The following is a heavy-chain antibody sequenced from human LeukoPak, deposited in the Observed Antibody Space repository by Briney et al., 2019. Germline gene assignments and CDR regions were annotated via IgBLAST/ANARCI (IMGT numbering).Heavy chain of an antibody. CDR3: ARDALVGARGGLIDY. D-gene: IGHD1-26*01. J-gene: IGHJ4*02. CDR1: GGSISSGGYY. V-gene: IGHV4-30-2*01. Sequence: SETLSLTCTVSGGSISSGGYYWSWIRQPPGKGLEWIGYIYHSGSTYYNPSLKSRVTISVDRSKNQFSLKLSSVTAADTAVYYCARDALVGARGGLIDYWGQGTLVTVSS. CDR2: IYHSGST.